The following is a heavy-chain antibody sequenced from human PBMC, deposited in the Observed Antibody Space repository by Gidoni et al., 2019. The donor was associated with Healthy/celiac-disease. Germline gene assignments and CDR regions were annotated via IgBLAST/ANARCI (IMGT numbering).Heavy chain of an antibody. CDR2: IYYSGST. D-gene: IGHD6-19*01. CDR1: GGPISSSSYY. Sequence: QLQLQESGPGLVKPSETLSLTCTVSGGPISSSSYYWGWIRQPPGKGLEWIGSIYYSGSTYYNPSLKSRVTISVDTSKNQFSLKLSSVTAADTAVYYCARVWLVLYYYYGMDVWGQGTTVTVSS. CDR3: ARVWLVLYYYYGMDV. V-gene: IGHV4-39*01. J-gene: IGHJ6*02.